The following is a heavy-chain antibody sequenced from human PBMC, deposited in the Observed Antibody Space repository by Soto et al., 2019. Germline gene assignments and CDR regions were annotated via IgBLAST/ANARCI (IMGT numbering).Heavy chain of an antibody. CDR2: ISWNSGDI. CDR1: GFTFENHA. V-gene: IGHV3-9*01. J-gene: IGHJ4*02. Sequence: SGGSLRLSCEASGFTFENHAMNWVRQAPGKGLEWVAHISWNSGDIGYADSVKGRFTISRDNVKSSLYLQMSSLRPEDTALYYCVKDICGGDCYFFDYWGQGTQVTVSS. D-gene: IGHD2-21*02. CDR3: VKDICGGDCYFFDY.